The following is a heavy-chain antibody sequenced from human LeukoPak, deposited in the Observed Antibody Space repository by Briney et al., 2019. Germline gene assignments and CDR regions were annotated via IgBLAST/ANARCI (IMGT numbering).Heavy chain of an antibody. Sequence: GGSLRLSCAASGFTFSDYYMSWIRQAPGKGLEWVSYISSSGSTIYYADSVKGRFTISRDNAKNSLYLQMNSLRAEDTAVYYCARVGSYGSGSYSSSYYYGMDVWGQGTMVTVSS. V-gene: IGHV3-11*01. D-gene: IGHD3-10*01. CDR2: ISSSGSTI. CDR1: GFTFSDYY. J-gene: IGHJ6*02. CDR3: ARVGSYGSGSYSSSYYYGMDV.